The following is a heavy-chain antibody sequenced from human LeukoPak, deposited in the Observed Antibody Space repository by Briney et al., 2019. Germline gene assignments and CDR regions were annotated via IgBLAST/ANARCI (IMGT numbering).Heavy chain of an antibody. D-gene: IGHD3-10*01. CDR3: ARPVRKRGYYYMDV. CDR2: ISYSGNT. CDR1: GGSISSSSFY. J-gene: IGHJ6*03. Sequence: SETLSLTCSVSGGSISSSSFYWGWIRQPPGKGLEWIGSISYSGNTYYNPSLKSRVSISVNASKNQFSLNLISVTAADTAVYYCARPVRKRGYYYMDVWGKGTTVTVSS. V-gene: IGHV4-39*07.